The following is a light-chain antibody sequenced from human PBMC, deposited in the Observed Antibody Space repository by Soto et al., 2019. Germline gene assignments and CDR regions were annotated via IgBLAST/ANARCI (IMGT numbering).Light chain of an antibody. CDR1: QSVSSSY. Sequence: DIELTQSPGTLSLSPGERATLSCRAIQSVSSSYLAWYQQKPGQAPRLLIYGASSRATGIPDRFSGSGSGTDFTLTISRLEPEDFAVYYCQQYGSSPPITFGQGTRLEIK. V-gene: IGKV3-20*01. CDR3: QQYGSSPPIT. CDR2: GAS. J-gene: IGKJ5*01.